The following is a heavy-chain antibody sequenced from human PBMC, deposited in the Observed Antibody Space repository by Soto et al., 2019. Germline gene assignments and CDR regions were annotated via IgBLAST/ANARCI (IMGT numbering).Heavy chain of an antibody. CDR1: GYTFTDYW. V-gene: IGHV5-51*01. CDR2: IYPGDSDT. D-gene: IGHD3-3*01. CDR3: ARQISNLRYSYYDMDA. J-gene: IGHJ6*02. Sequence: GASLRISCKGSGYTFTDYWIGWVRQLPGKGLEWMGIIYPGDSDTRYSPSFQGHVTITVDKSTNTAYLQWNTLRASDTAMYYCARQISNLRYSYYDMDAWGQGTKVTVSS.